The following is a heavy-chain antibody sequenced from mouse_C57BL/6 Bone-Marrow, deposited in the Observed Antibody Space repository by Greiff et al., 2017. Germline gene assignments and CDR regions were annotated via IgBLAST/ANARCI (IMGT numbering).Heavy chain of an antibody. CDR2: INPSSGYT. CDR1: GYTFTGYW. J-gene: IGHJ4*01. CDR3: ASGWLLLPMDY. Sequence: QVHVKQSGAELAKPGASVKLSCKASGYTFTGYWMHWVKQRPGQGLEWIGYINPSSGYTKYNQKFKDKATLTADKSSSTAYMQLSSLTYEDSAVYYCASGWLLLPMDYWGQGTSVTVSS. V-gene: IGHV1-7*01. D-gene: IGHD2-3*01.